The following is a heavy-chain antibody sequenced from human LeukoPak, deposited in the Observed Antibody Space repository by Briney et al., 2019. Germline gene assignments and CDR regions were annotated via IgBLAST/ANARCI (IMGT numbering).Heavy chain of an antibody. J-gene: IGHJ4*02. CDR1: GYSISSGYY. CDR2: IYHSGST. Sequence: SETLSLTCTVSGYSISSGYYWGWIRQPPGKGLEWIGSIYHSGSTYYNPSLKSRVTISVDTSKNQFSLKLSSVTAADTAVYYCARGLGYYGSGSYYNKLWYWGQGTLVTVSS. V-gene: IGHV4-38-2*02. CDR3: ARGLGYYGSGSYYNKLWY. D-gene: IGHD3-10*01.